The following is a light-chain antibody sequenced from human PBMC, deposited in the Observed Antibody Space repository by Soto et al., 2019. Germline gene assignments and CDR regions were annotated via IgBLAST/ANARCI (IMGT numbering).Light chain of an antibody. J-gene: IGLJ2*01. CDR2: GNN. Sequence: QSVLTQPPSASRTPGQRVTISCSGSGSSIGTNTVNWYRQLPGTAPKLLIYGNNQRPSGVPDRFSGSKSGTSASLAISGLQSEDEAEYYCAAWDGSLNNVLFGGGTQLTV. CDR3: AAWDGSLNNVL. V-gene: IGLV1-44*01. CDR1: GSSIGTNT.